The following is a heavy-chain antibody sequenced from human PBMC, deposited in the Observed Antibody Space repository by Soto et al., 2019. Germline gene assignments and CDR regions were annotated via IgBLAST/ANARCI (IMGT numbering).Heavy chain of an antibody. CDR2: IYYSGST. J-gene: IGHJ3*02. D-gene: IGHD3-3*01. CDR1: GGSISSSSYY. Sequence: TLSLTCTVSGGSISSSSYYWGWIRQPPGKGLEWIGSIYYSGSTYYNPSLKSRVTISVDTSKNQFSLKLSSVTAADTAVYYCASHGGPSAMTPRSDAFDIWGQGTMVTVSS. CDR3: ASHGGPSAMTPRSDAFDI. V-gene: IGHV4-39*01.